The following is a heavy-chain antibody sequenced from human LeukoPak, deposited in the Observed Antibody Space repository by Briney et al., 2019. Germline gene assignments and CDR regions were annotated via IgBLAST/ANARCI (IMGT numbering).Heavy chain of an antibody. V-gene: IGHV3-23*01. D-gene: IGHD1-26*01. CDR3: AKGYPTSRDY. CDR2: ISGSGDST. J-gene: IGHJ4*02. CDR1: GFIFSTYA. Sequence: GGSLRLSCAASGFIFSTYAMSWVRQAPGKGLEWVSGISGSGDSTYYADSVKGRFTISRDNSKNTLYLQMNSLRAEDTAVYYCAKGYPTSRDYWGQGTLVTVSS.